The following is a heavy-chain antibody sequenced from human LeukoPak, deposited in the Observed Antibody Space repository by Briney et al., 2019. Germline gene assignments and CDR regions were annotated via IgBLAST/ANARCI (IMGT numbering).Heavy chain of an antibody. CDR3: ARDHYYDSSGYASPFDY. D-gene: IGHD3-22*01. CDR1: GYTFTSCG. Sequence: ASVKVSCKASGYTFTSCGISWVRQAPGQGLEWMGWISAYNGNTNYAQKLQGRVTMTTDTSTSTAYMELRSLRSDDTAVYYCARDHYYDSSGYASPFDYWGQGTLVTVSS. J-gene: IGHJ4*02. CDR2: ISAYNGNT. V-gene: IGHV1-18*01.